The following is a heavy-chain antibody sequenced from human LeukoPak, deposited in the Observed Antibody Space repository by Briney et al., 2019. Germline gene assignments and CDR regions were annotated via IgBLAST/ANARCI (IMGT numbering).Heavy chain of an antibody. CDR3: ARTPWTRGHQYYYMDV. V-gene: IGHV1-18*01. CDR1: GYTFINYG. J-gene: IGHJ6*03. CDR2: ISPYIGNT. Sequence: ASVKVSCKASGYTFINYGISWVRQAPGQGLEWVGWISPYIGNTNYAQNLQGRLTMTADTSTSTAYMELRSLRFDDTAVYYCARTPWTRGHQYYYMDVWGKGTTVTVSS. D-gene: IGHD2-2*01.